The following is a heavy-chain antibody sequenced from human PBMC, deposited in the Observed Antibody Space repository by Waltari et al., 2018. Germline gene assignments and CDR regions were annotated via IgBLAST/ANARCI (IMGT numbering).Heavy chain of an antibody. V-gene: IGHV1-69*12. D-gene: IGHD1-26*01. CDR2: IIPIFGTA. CDR3: AREEINSPVRPGRFDP. J-gene: IGHJ5*02. CDR1: GGTFSSYA. Sequence: QVQLVQSGAEVKKPGSSVKVSCKASGGTFSSYAISWVRQAPGQGLEWMRGIIPIFGTANYAQKFQGRVTITADESTSTAYMELSSLISEDTAVYYCAREEINSPVRPGRFDPWGQGTLVTVSS.